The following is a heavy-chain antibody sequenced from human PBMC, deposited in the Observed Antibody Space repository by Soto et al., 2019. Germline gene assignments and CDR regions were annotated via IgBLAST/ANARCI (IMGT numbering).Heavy chain of an antibody. V-gene: IGHV1-69*01. Sequence: QVQLVQSGAEVKKPGSSVSVSCKASGGPFNRYSIIWVRQAPGQGLEWMGGIIPKIDIGKYAQKFQDRLTITADEFTSTAYMELSSLRYDDTAVYYCARGTSSWNGYYDFWGQGTLLTVSS. CDR3: ARGTSSWNGYYDF. CDR2: IIPKIDIG. D-gene: IGHD3-3*01. J-gene: IGHJ4*02. CDR1: GGPFNRYS.